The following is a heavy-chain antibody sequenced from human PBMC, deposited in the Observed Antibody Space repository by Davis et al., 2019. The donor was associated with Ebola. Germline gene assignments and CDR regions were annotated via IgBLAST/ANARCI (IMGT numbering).Heavy chain of an antibody. CDR2: IDPSDSYT. J-gene: IGHJ6*03. Sequence: PGGSLRLSCKGSGYSFTSYWISWVRQMPGKGLEWMGRIDPSDSYTNYSPSFQGHVTISADKSISTAYLQWSSLKASDTAMYYCASGGYCSSTSCREDYYYMDVWGKGTTVTVSS. CDR3: ASGGYCSSTSCREDYYYMDV. D-gene: IGHD2-2*01. V-gene: IGHV5-10-1*01. CDR1: GYSFTSYW.